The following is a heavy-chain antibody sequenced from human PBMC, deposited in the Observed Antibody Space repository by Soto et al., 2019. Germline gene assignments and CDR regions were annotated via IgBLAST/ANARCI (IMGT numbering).Heavy chain of an antibody. CDR1: GYTLTSYG. J-gene: IGHJ3*02. D-gene: IGHD3-9*01. Sequence: ASVKVSCKASGYTLTSYGISWVRQAPGQGLEWMGWINANNGSTNYAQKFQGWVTMTRDTSISTAYMELSRLRSDDTAVYYCARGNGTYYDILTGYSPAFDIWGQGTMVTVSS. CDR3: ARGNGTYYDILTGYSPAFDI. CDR2: INANNGST. V-gene: IGHV1-2*04.